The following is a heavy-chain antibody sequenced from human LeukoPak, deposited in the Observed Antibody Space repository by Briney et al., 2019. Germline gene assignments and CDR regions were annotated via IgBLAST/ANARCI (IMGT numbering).Heavy chain of an antibody. CDR1: GYSISSGYY. J-gene: IGHJ4*02. CDR2: IYHSGST. V-gene: IGHV4-38-2*01. CDR3: ARLSSGWYYFDY. D-gene: IGHD6-19*01. Sequence: PSETLSLTCAVSGYSISSGYYWGWIRQPPGQGLEWIGSIYHSGSTYYNPSLKSRVTIPVDTSKNQFSLKLSSVTAADTAVYYCARLSSGWYYFDYWGQGTLVTVSS.